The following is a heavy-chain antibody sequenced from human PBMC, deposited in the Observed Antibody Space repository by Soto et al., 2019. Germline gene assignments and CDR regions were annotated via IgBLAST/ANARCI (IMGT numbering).Heavy chain of an antibody. D-gene: IGHD6-19*01. CDR1: GYTFTSYA. Sequence: ASVKVSCKASGYTFTSYAMHWVRQAPGQRLEWMGWINAYNGNTKYSQKFQGRVTITTDTSTSTAYMELSSLRSEDTAVYYCASAPGAEAVLYWGQGTLVTVSS. CDR2: INAYNGNT. CDR3: ASAPGAEAVLY. V-gene: IGHV1-3*01. J-gene: IGHJ4*02.